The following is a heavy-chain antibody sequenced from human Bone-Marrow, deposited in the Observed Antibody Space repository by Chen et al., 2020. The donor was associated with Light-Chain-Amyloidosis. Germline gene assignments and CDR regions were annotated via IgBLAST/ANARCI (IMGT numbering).Heavy chain of an antibody. Sequence: EVQLLEPGGGLIQPGGFLGLSCATSGFNFSSFGMSWVRQAPGKGLEWVSTVSGSTVSTYYAGAVKGRFIISRDNSKSTLYLQMNSLRAGDTAVYFCTRKGGYFDFWGQGSLVTVSS. V-gene: IGHV3-23*01. CDR3: TRKGGYFDF. D-gene: IGHD3-10*01. CDR2: VSGSTVST. CDR1: GFNFSSFG. J-gene: IGHJ4*02.